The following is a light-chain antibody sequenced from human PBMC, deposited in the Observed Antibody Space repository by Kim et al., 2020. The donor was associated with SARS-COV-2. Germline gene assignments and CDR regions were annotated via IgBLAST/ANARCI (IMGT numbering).Light chain of an antibody. CDR3: QSYDSSNQV. Sequence: GKTVTISCTRSSGSIASNYVHWYQQHPRSSPTTVIYEDNQRPSGGPARFSGSIDSSSTAASTTIAGLKTEDEADYYCQSYDSSNQVFGGGTKLTVL. CDR1: SGSIASNY. V-gene: IGLV6-57*01. CDR2: EDN. J-gene: IGLJ3*02.